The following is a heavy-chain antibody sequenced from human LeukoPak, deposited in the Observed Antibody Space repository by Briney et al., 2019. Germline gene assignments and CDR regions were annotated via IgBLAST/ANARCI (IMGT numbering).Heavy chain of an antibody. D-gene: IGHD4-17*01. CDR1: GFTVSNSY. CDR3: TRAALNDYAAN. CDR2: IYVGGST. J-gene: IGHJ4*02. Sequence: PGGSLRLSRAASGFTVSNSYMSWVRQAPGKGLEWVSMIYVGGSTFYAGSVKGRFTISRDNSKNTLYLQMDSLRAEDTAIYYCTRAALNDYAANWGQGSLVTVSS. V-gene: IGHV3-53*01.